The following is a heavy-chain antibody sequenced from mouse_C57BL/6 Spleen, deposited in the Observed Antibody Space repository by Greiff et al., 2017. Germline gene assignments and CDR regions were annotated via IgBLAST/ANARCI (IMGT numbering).Heavy chain of an antibody. CDR2: ILPGSGST. J-gene: IGHJ4*01. CDR3: ARRGYAMDY. CDR1: GYTFTGYW. V-gene: IGHV1-9*01. Sequence: QVQLQQSGAELMKPGASVKLSCKATGYTFTGYWIEWVKQRPGHGLEWIGEILPGSGSTNYNEKFKGKATLTVDKSSSTAYMELRSLTSEDTAVYYCARRGYAMDYWGQGTSVTVSS.